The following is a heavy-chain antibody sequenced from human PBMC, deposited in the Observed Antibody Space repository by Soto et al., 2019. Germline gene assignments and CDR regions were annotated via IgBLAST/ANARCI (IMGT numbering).Heavy chain of an antibody. V-gene: IGHV3-48*02. CDR3: ARQINWRDGGA. Sequence: GGSLRLSCAASGFSLSDHGVNWVRQAPGKGLEWISSVNRGASSLYYAESVKGRFTMSRDDAKNSVYLQMDSLRDEDTAVYYCARQINWRDGGAWGQGTLVTVSS. J-gene: IGHJ5*02. CDR1: GFSLSDHG. D-gene: IGHD3-16*01. CDR2: VNRGASSL.